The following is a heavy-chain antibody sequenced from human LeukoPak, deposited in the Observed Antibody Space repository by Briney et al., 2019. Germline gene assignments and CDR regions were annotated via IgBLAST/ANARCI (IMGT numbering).Heavy chain of an antibody. CDR2: IYYTGST. V-gene: IGHV4-61*01. CDR3: ARRGGSGRSFDY. J-gene: IGHJ4*02. D-gene: IGHD3-10*01. Sequence: SETLSLTCTVSGGSVSSGTYYWSWIRQPPGKGLEWIGYIYYTGSTNYNPSLKSRLTISVDTSKNQFSLKLSPVIAADTAVYYCARRGGSGRSFDYWGQGTLVTVSS. CDR1: GGSVSSGTYY.